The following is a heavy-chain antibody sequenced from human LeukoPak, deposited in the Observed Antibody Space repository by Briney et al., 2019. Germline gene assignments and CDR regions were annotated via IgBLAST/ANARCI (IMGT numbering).Heavy chain of an antibody. Sequence: SQTLSLTCAISGDSVSSNSGAWNWIRQSPSRGLEWLGRTYYRSKWYNDYAVSVKSRITINPDTSKNQFSLKLSSVTAADTAVYYCAGSRVWANSSWHYWFDPWGQGTLVTVSS. CDR1: GDSVSSNSGA. CDR3: AGSRVWANSSWHYWFDP. V-gene: IGHV6-1*01. D-gene: IGHD3-22*01. J-gene: IGHJ5*02. CDR2: TYYRSKWYN.